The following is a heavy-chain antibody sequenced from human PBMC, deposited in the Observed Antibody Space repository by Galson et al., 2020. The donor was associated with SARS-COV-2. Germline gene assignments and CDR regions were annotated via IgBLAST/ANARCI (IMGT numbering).Heavy chain of an antibody. V-gene: IGHV1-69*13. Sequence: SVKVSCKASGGTFSSYAISWVRQAPGQGLEWMGGIIPIFGTANYAQKFQGRVTITADESTSTAYMELSSLRSEDTAVYYCARSDGSGSYTYYYYGMDVWGQGTTVTVSS. CDR1: GGTFSSYA. CDR2: IIPIFGTA. D-gene: IGHD3-10*01. J-gene: IGHJ6*02. CDR3: ARSDGSGSYTYYYYGMDV.